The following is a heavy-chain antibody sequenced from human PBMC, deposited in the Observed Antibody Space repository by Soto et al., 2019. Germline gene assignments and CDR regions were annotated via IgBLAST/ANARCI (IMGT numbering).Heavy chain of an antibody. V-gene: IGHV1-18*01. CDR2: ISANNGNT. CDR3: ARIPYYDFWSGYQMNNWFDP. Sequence: QVQLVQSGAEVKKPGASVKVSCKASGYNFTNYGISWVRQAPGQGLEWMGRISANNGNTNYAQKFQGRVTMTTDTSTSTVYMELRSPRSDDTAVYYCARIPYYDFWSGYQMNNWFDPWGQGTLVTVSS. J-gene: IGHJ5*02. D-gene: IGHD3-3*01. CDR1: GYNFTNYG.